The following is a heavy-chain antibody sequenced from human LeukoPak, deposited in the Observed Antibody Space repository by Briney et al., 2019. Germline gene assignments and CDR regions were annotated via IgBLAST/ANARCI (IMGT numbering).Heavy chain of an antibody. J-gene: IGHJ4*02. Sequence: ASVKVSCKASGYTFTSYYVHWVRQAPGQGLEWMGIINPSGGSTSYAQKFQGRVTMTRDTSTSTVYMELSSLRSEDTAVYYCATQLWFGELFPDYWGQGTLVTVSS. CDR1: GYTFTSYY. D-gene: IGHD3-10*01. CDR3: ATQLWFGELFPDY. V-gene: IGHV1-46*01. CDR2: INPSGGST.